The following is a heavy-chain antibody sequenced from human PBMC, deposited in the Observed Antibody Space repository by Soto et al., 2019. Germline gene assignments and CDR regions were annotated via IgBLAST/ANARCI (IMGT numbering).Heavy chain of an antibody. Sequence: GTLSLTCTVSGGSISSYYWSWIRQPAGKGLEWIGRIYTSGSTNYNPSLKSRVTMSVDTSKNQFSLKLSSVTAADTAVYYCAKNTEDYYYYYGMDVWGQGTTVTVSS. J-gene: IGHJ6*02. D-gene: IGHD5-18*01. CDR1: GGSISSYY. CDR3: AKNTEDYYYYYGMDV. V-gene: IGHV4-4*07. CDR2: IYTSGST.